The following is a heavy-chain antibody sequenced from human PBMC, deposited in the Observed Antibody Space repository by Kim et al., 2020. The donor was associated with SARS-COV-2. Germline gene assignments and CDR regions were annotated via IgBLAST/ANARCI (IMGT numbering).Heavy chain of an antibody. J-gene: IGHJ4*02. CDR1: GDTVTEIF. V-gene: IGHV1-24*01. Sequence: ASVKVSCKVSGDTVTEIFLDWVRQAPGKGLEWMGTYHPEAGEITYAQKFQGRVSVTVDTTANTAYMELRNLRSDDTAVYYCATDSSYDFSTGYSDHRDFSDYWVQGTLVSVSS. CDR2: YHPEAGEI. D-gene: IGHD3-3*01. CDR3: ATDSSYDFSTGYSDHRDFSDY.